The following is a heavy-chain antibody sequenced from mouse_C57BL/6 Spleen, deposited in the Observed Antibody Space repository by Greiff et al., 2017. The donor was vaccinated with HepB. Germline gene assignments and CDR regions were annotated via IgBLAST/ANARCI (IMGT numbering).Heavy chain of an antibody. V-gene: IGHV1-18*01. D-gene: IGHD1-1*01. CDR1: GYTFTDYN. CDR3: AREGRYGSSSDWYFDV. Sequence: VQLQQSGPELVKPGASVKIPCKASGYTFTDYNMDWVKQSHGKSLEWIGDINPNNGGTIYNQKFKGKATLTVDKSSSTAYMELRSLTSEDTAVYYCAREGRYGSSSDWYFDVWGTGTTVTVSS. CDR2: INPNNGGT. J-gene: IGHJ1*03.